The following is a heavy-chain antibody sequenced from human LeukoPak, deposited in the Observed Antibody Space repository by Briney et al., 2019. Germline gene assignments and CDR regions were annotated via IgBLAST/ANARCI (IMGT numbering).Heavy chain of an antibody. CDR1: GGSINGYS. D-gene: IGHD4-17*01. V-gene: IGHV4-34*01. J-gene: IGHJ4*02. CDR3: TRQSGTVTPIDY. CDR2: IHHSGTT. Sequence: PSETLSPTCTIRGGSINGYSWSWIRQTPGKGLEWIGEIHHSGTTNYRPSLKSRVTISFDKSKNQFSLTLTSVTAADTAVYYCTRQSGTVTPIDYWGQGTLVTVSS.